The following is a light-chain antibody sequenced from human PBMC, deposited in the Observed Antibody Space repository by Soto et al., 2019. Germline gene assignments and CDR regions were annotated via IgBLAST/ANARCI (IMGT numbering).Light chain of an antibody. Sequence: EIVLTQSPGTLSLSPGERATLSCSASQSVNRRYLAWYQQKPGQAPRLLIYGASSRATGIPDRFSGSGSGTDFTLTISGLDPEDFAVYYCQQYDNSPMTLGQGTRLEIK. CDR3: QQYDNSPMT. CDR2: GAS. J-gene: IGKJ5*01. V-gene: IGKV3-20*01. CDR1: QSVNRRY.